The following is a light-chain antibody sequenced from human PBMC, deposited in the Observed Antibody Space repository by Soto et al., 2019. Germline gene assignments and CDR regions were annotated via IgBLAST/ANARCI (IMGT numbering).Light chain of an antibody. CDR1: SSDVGAYNY. J-gene: IGLJ3*02. Sequence: QSARTQPASVSGSPGQSVTNSCSGSSSDVGAYNYVSWYQRHPGKAPKLMIYDVTNRPSGVSNRFSGSKSGNTASLTISGLQAEDEADYFCSSYTSSSTVVFGGATQLTVL. CDR2: DVT. CDR3: SSYTSSSTVV. V-gene: IGLV2-14*01.